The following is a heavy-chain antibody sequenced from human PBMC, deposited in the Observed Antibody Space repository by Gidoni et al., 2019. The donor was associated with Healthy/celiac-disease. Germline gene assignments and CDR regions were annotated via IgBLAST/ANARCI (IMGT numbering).Heavy chain of an antibody. Sequence: QVQLQQWGAGLLKPSETLSLPCAVYGGSFRGYYWSGFRQPPGKGLEWIGEINHSGSTNYNPSLKSRVTISVDTSKNQFSLKLSSVTAADTAVYYCARGRPDIVVASYYYYMDVWGKGTTVTVSS. CDR1: GGSFRGYY. D-gene: IGHD2-15*01. J-gene: IGHJ6*03. CDR3: ARGRPDIVVASYYYYMDV. CDR2: INHSGST. V-gene: IGHV4-34*01.